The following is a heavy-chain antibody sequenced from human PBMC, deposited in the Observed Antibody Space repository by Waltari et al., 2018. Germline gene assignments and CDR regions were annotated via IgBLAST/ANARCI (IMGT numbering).Heavy chain of an antibody. CDR2: IIPILGKA. CDR3: AKEIGSHYYYGMDV. V-gene: IGHV1-69*08. D-gene: IGHD6-25*01. Sequence: QVQLVQSGAEVKKPGSSVKVSCKASGGTFSSYTISWVRQAPGQGLEWMGRIIPILGKANYAQKFQGRVTITAEKSTSTAYMELSSLRGEDTAVYYCAKEIGSHYYYGMDVWGQGTTVTVSS. CDR1: GGTFSSYT. J-gene: IGHJ6*02.